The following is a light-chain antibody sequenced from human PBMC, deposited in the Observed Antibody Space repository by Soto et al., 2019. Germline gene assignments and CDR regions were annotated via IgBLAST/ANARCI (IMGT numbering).Light chain of an antibody. Sequence: DIQMTQSPSTLSASVGDRVTITCRASQSISSWLAWYQQKPGKAPKLLIYYASSLESGVPSRFSGSGSGTEFTLPISSLQPDDFATYYCQQYNTYPYTFGQGTKLEIK. CDR1: QSISSW. V-gene: IGKV1-5*01. CDR2: YAS. J-gene: IGKJ2*01. CDR3: QQYNTYPYT.